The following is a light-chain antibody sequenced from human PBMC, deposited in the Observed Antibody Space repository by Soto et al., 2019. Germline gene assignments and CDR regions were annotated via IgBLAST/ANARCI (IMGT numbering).Light chain of an antibody. J-gene: IGKJ1*01. CDR1: QGISNY. CDR2: AAS. V-gene: IGKV1-27*01. CDR3: QKYNSALGT. Sequence: DIQMTQSPSSLSASVGDRVTITCRASQGISNYLAWYQQKPGKVPKLLIYAASTLQSGVPSRFSGSGSGTGFTLNISSLQPEDVATYYCQKYNSALGTFGQGTKVEIK.